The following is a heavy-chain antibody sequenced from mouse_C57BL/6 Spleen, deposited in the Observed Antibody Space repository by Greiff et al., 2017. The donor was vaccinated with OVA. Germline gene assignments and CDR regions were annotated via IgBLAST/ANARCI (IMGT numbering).Heavy chain of an antibody. Sequence: EVKLQESGGDLVKPGGSLKLSCAASGFTFSSYGMSWVRQTPDKRLEWVATISSGGSYTYYPDSVKGRFTISRDNAKNTLYLQMSSLKSEDTAMYYCARHQEDYGSSYHRYFDVWGTGTTVTVSS. D-gene: IGHD1-1*01. CDR2: ISSGGSYT. CDR3: ARHQEDYGSSYHRYFDV. J-gene: IGHJ1*03. CDR1: GFTFSSYG. V-gene: IGHV5-6*01.